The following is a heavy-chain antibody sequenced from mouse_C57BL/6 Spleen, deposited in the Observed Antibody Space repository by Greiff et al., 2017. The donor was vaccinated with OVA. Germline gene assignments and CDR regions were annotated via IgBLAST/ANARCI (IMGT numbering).Heavy chain of an antibody. V-gene: IGHV1-69*01. CDR2: IDPSDSYT. J-gene: IGHJ2*01. CDR1: GYTFTSYW. D-gene: IGHD1-1*01. Sequence: QVQLQQPGAELVMPGASVKLSCKASGYTFTSYWMHWVKQRPGQGLEWIGEIDPSDSYTNYNQKFKGKSTLTVDKSSSTAYMQLSSLTSEDSAVYYCARRGYYGSTLYFDYWAKAPLSQSPQ. CDR3: ARRGYYGSTLYFDY.